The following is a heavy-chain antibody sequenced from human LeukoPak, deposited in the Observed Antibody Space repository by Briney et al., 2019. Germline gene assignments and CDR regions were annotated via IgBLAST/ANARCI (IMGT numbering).Heavy chain of an antibody. V-gene: IGHV1-2*02. CDR3: ARSPHILTGENFDY. Sequence: ASVKVSCKASGYTFTGYYMHWVRQAPGQGLERMGWINPNNGGTNYAQKFQDRVSMTRDTSTSTAYMQLRRLRSDDTAVYFCARSPHILTGENFDYWGQGTLLTVSS. D-gene: IGHD3-9*01. J-gene: IGHJ4*02. CDR2: INPNNGGT. CDR1: GYTFTGYY.